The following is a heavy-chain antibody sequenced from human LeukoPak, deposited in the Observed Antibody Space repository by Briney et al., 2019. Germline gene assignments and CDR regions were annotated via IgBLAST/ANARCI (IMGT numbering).Heavy chain of an antibody. CDR2: ISGRGGST. Sequence: GGSLTLPCAASGFTFSSYAMSWVRQAPGKGLEWDSVISGRGGSTYYADSVKGRFTISRDKSNNTLYLQMNSLRAEDTAVYYCAKGRSIGAAFGAFDYWGQGTLVTVSS. CDR3: AKGRSIGAAFGAFDY. J-gene: IGHJ4*01. V-gene: IGHV3-23*01. CDR1: GFTFSSYA. D-gene: IGHD6-13*01.